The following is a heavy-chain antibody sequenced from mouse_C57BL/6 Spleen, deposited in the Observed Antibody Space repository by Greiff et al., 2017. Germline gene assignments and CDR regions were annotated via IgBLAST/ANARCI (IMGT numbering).Heavy chain of an antibody. CDR3: ARTETAQATGAMDY. D-gene: IGHD3-2*02. J-gene: IGHJ4*01. CDR2: INPYNGGT. V-gene: IGHV1-19*01. Sequence: EVQLQQSGPVLVKPGASVKMSCKASGYTFTDYYMNWVKQSHGKSLEWIGVINPYNGGTSYNQKFKGKATLTVDKSSRTAYMELNSLTSEDSAVYYCARTETAQATGAMDYWGQGTSVTVSS. CDR1: GYTFTDYY.